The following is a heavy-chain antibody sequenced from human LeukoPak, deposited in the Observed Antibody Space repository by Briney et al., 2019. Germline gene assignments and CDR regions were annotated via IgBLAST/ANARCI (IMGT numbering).Heavy chain of an antibody. J-gene: IGHJ4*02. CDR2: MNPNSGNT. V-gene: IGHV1-8*01. CDR3: ARGRKGSYDYIWGSYRYDYFDY. D-gene: IGHD3-16*02. CDR1: GYTFTSYD. Sequence: ASVKVSCKASGYTFTSYDINWVRQATGQGLEWMGWMNPNSGNTGYAQKFQGRVTMTRNTSISTAYMGLSSLRSEDTAVYYCARGRKGSYDYIWGSYRYDYFDYWDQGTLVTVSS.